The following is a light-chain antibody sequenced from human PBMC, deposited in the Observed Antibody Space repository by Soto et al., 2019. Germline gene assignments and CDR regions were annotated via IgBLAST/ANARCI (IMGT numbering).Light chain of an antibody. CDR1: QSVGSD. J-gene: IGKJ4*01. V-gene: IGKV3D-15*01. Sequence: EIVMTQSPATLSVSPGERATLSCRASQSVGSDLAWYQQKPGQAHRLVIYDIFTRATGVPLRISGSVSGTEFTLPISSLQSEDVGVNYCQQYNSWPLTFDGGTKVNIK. CDR3: QQYNSWPLT. CDR2: DIF.